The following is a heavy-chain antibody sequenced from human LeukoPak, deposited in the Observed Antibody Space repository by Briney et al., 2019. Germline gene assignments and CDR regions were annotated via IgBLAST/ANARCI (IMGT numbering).Heavy chain of an antibody. J-gene: IGHJ4*02. CDR2: IWYDGSNK. CDR3: ARGLEYGYGSETPGFDY. D-gene: IGHD5-18*01. CDR1: GFNFSSYG. V-gene: IGHV3-33*01. Sequence: GGSLSLCCAASGFNFSSYGMHWVRQAPGKGLEWVAVIWYDGSNKYYADSVKGRFTISRDNSKNTLYLQMNSLRAEDTAVYYCARGLEYGYGSETPGFDYWGQGTLVTVSS.